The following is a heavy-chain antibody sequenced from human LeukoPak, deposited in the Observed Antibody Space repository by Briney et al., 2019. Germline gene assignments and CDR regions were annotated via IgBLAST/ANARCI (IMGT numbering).Heavy chain of an antibody. CDR1: GGSISSYY. CDR3: ARAAAGYDAFDI. Sequence: SETLSLTCTVSGGSISSYYWGWIRQPPGKGLEWIGSIYYSGSTYYNPSLKSRVTISVDTSKNQFSLKLSSATAADTAVYYCARAAAGYDAFDIWGQGTMVTVSS. D-gene: IGHD6-13*01. J-gene: IGHJ3*02. CDR2: IYYSGST. V-gene: IGHV4-39*07.